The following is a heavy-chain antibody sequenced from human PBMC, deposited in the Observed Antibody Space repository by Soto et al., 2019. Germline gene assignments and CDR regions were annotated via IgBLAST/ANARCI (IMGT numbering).Heavy chain of an antibody. CDR2: IVVGSGNT. Sequence: QMQLVQSGPEVKKPGTSVKVSCKASTLTFTSSAVQWVRQARGQRLEWIGWIVVGSGNTKYAQNFQERVPITRDMFSGTAYLELSSLRSEDTAVYYCATHREGATYYFDYWGQGTLLTVSS. D-gene: IGHD1-26*01. CDR1: TLTFTSSA. V-gene: IGHV1-58*01. CDR3: ATHREGATYYFDY. J-gene: IGHJ4*02.